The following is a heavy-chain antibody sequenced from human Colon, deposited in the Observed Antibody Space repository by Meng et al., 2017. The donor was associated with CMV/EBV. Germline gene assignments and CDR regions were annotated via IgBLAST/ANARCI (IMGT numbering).Heavy chain of an antibody. J-gene: IGHJ4*02. CDR1: GFSLTTTGAG. V-gene: IGHV2-5*02. CDR3: VHRSYSGQDDY. D-gene: IGHD5-12*01. Sequence: ITLKESGPSLVKPTQTLTLTCTFSGFSLTTTGAGVAWVRQPPGKATELLAIIHWDDDKRYSPSLKNRLNITKDTSKNQVVLSMTNMDPADTATYYCVHRSYSGQDDYWGQGALVTVSS. CDR2: IHWDDDK.